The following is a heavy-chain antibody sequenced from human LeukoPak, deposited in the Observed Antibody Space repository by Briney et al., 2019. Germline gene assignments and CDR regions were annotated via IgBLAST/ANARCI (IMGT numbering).Heavy chain of an antibody. D-gene: IGHD3-3*01. CDR1: GFTFRSYE. J-gene: IGHJ3*02. CDR3: AKLPTIYGVADSFDM. CDR2: ISDSGAKT. V-gene: IGHV3-23*01. Sequence: GGSLRLSCEASGFTFRSYEMSWVRQAPGKGPEWVSIISDSGAKTDYADSVKGRFTISRDNSKNTLFLQLNRLRAEDTATYYCAKLPTIYGVADSFDMWGQGTAVIVSS.